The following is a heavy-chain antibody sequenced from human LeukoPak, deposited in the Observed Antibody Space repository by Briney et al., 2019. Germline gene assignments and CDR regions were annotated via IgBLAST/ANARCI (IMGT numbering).Heavy chain of an antibody. CDR2: IYPGDSDT. D-gene: IGHD2-15*01. CDR1: GYSFTSYW. CDR3: ARERVGGRFCRGGSCYLDAFDI. Sequence: SGESLKISCKGSGYSFTSYWIGWVRQMPGKGLEWMGIIYPGDSDTRYSPSFQGQVTISADKSISTAYLQWSSLKASDTAMYYCARERVGGRFCRGGSCYLDAFDIWGQGTMVTVSS. J-gene: IGHJ3*02. V-gene: IGHV5-51*01.